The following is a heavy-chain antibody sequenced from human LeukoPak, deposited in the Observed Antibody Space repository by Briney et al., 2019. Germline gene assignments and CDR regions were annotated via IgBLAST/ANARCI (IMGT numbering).Heavy chain of an antibody. CDR1: GGSIATSSYY. CDR3: VYQPLLLTHFDC. J-gene: IGHJ4*02. V-gene: IGHV4-39*07. CDR2: IYYSGST. Sequence: PSETLSLTCTVSGGSIATSSYYWGWVRQPPGRGLEWIASIYYSGSTYYNPSLKSRVSISVDTSKNQFSLKLSSVTAADTAVYYCVYQPLLLTHFDCWGQGTLVTVSS. D-gene: IGHD2-2*01.